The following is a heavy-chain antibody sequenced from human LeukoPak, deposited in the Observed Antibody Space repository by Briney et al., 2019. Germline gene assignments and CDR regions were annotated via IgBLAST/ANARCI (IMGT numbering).Heavy chain of an antibody. CDR3: ARGTYSSSSGLDTHFDY. J-gene: IGHJ4*02. V-gene: IGHV1-46*01. Sequence: VASVNVPCKASGYTLPNYYMHWVRPAPGQGLEGMGIINPSGGSTSYAQKFQGRVTMTRDTSTSTVYMELSSLSSEDTAVYNCARGTYSSSSGLDTHFDYWGQGTLVTVSS. CDR1: GYTLPNYY. D-gene: IGHD6-6*01. CDR2: INPSGGST.